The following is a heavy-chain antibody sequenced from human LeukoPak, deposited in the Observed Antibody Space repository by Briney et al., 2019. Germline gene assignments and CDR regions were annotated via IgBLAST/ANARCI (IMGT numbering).Heavy chain of an antibody. CDR1: GLTVSSNY. J-gene: IGHJ3*02. CDR2: IYGGGGT. Sequence: PGGSLTLSCAASGLTVSSNYMSWVRRAPGKGLEWVSLIYGGGGTYYADSVEGRFTISRDNSKNTLFLQMNSLRAEDTALYYCARLPNDDVFDIWGQGTMVTVSS. D-gene: IGHD3-3*01. V-gene: IGHV3-53*01. CDR3: ARLPNDDVFDI.